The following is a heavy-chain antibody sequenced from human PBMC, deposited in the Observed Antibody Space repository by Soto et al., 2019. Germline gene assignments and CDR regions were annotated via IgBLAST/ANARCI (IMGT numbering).Heavy chain of an antibody. CDR2: IYSSENT. Sequence: SETLSLTCTVSGGSVSSNSYSWGWIRQSPGKGLEWIGTIYSSENTYYNPSLVSRVTISVDTSMNEFSLRLSSVTAADTAVYYCARLNGYCVSTSCHSYYGMDVWGQGTTVTVSS. CDR3: ARLNGYCVSTSCHSYYGMDV. V-gene: IGHV4-39*01. J-gene: IGHJ6*02. D-gene: IGHD2-2*03. CDR1: GGSVSSNSYS.